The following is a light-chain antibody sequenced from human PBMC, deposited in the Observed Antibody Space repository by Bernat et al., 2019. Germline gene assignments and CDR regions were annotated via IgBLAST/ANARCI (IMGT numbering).Light chain of an antibody. CDR2: GVS. J-gene: IGKJ4*01. CDR3: QQYGNSPRVT. Sequence: EVVLTQSPGTLSLSPGERATLSCRASQSVSSIHLAWHQQKPGQAPRLLIYGVSNRATGIPNRFSGSGSGTYFTLTISRLEPEDFAVYYCQQYGNSPRVTFGGGTKVEIK. V-gene: IGKV3-20*01. CDR1: QSVSSIH.